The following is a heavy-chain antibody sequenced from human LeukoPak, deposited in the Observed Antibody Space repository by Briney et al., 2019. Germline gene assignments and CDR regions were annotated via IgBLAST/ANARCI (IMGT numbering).Heavy chain of an antibody. V-gene: IGHV4-59*01. CDR3: ARGLGGSGSYYNQHWLY. D-gene: IGHD3-10*01. J-gene: IGHJ4*02. CDR1: GGSISSYY. CDR2: IYYSGST. Sequence: SETLSLTCTVSGGSISSYYWSWIRQPPGKGLEWIGYIYYSGSTNYNPSLKSRVTISVDTSKNQFSLKLSSVTAADTAVYYCARGLGGSGSYYNQHWLYWGQGSLVTVSS.